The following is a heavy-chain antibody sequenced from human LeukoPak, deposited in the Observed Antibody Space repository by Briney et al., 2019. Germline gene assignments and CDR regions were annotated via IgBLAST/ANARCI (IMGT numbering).Heavy chain of an antibody. CDR3: ARAPTVLVGYCSSSSCQADY. CDR1: GVTFSVYS. V-gene: IGHV3-48*04. D-gene: IGHD2-2*01. Sequence: GSLRLSCAASGVTFSVYSMNWVRQAPGKGLEWVSYINSGSTTIYYADSVKGRFTISRDNAKNSLYLQMNSLRVEDTAVYYCARAPTVLVGYCSSSSCQADYWGQGTLVTVSS. CDR2: INSGSTTI. J-gene: IGHJ4*02.